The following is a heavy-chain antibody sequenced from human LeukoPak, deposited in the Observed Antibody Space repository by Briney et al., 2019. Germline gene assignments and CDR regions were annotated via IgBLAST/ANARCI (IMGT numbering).Heavy chain of an antibody. V-gene: IGHV3-73*01. Sequence: GGSLRLSCAASGFTFSGSAMHWVSQASGKGLEWVGRIRSKINSYATAYAASVKGRFTISRDDSKNTVYLQMNSLKTEDTAVYYCTSDIVVVAAATEPAFDIWGQGTMVTVSS. CDR3: TSDIVVVAAATEPAFDI. CDR2: IRSKINSYAT. CDR1: GFTFSGSA. J-gene: IGHJ3*02. D-gene: IGHD2-15*01.